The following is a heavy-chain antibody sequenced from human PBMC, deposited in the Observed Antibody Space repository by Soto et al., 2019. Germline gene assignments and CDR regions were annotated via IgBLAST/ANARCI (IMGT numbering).Heavy chain of an antibody. CDR2: IYYSGST. V-gene: IGHV4-39*01. J-gene: IGHJ6*02. CDR1: GGSISSSSYY. D-gene: IGHD4-4*01. CDR3: VRVQSKGADTNYRGYHYYGMDV. Sequence: SETLSLTCTVSGGSISSSSYYWGWIRQPPGKGLEWIGSIYYSGSTYYNPSLKSRVTISVDTSKNQFSLKLSSVTAADTAVYYCVRVQSKGADTNYRGYHYYGMDVWGQGTTVTV.